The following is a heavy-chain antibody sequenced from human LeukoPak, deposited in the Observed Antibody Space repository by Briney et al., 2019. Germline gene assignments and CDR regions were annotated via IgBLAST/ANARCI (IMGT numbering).Heavy chain of an antibody. CDR3: ARGGSLAVAPHQYYFDY. J-gene: IGHJ4*02. Sequence: ASVKVSCKASGYTFTSNYIHWVRQAPGQGLEWMGMIYPRDGSTSYAQNFQGRVTMTRDTSTSAVYMEVSSLRSEDTAVYYCARGGSLAVAPHQYYFDYWGQGTLVTVSS. CDR2: IYPRDGST. V-gene: IGHV1-46*01. CDR1: GYTFTSNY. D-gene: IGHD6-19*01.